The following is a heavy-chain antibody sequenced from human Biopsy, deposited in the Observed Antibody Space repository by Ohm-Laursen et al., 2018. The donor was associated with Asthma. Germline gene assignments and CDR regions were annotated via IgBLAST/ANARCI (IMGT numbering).Heavy chain of an antibody. Sequence: GASVQDSCKASGYTFINYAIHWVRQAPGQRLEWMGWINAGNGNTKYSQKFQGRVTITRDTSASTAYMDLSSLRSEDTSVYYCARTYYDFLTGQVNDAFDIWGQGTVVTVSS. CDR2: INAGNGNT. CDR3: ARTYYDFLTGQVNDAFDI. J-gene: IGHJ3*02. CDR1: GYTFINYA. D-gene: IGHD3-9*01. V-gene: IGHV1-3*01.